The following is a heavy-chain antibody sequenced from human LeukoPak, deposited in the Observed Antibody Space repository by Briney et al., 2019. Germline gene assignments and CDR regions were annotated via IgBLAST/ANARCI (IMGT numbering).Heavy chain of an antibody. Sequence: GASVKVSYKASGYTFTGYYMHWVRQAPGQGLEWMGWINPNSGGTNYAQKFQGRVTMTRDTSISTAYMELSSLRSEDTAVYYCARGGRTSSGYYYIEPNFDYWGQGTLVTVSS. D-gene: IGHD3-22*01. CDR1: GYTFTGYY. J-gene: IGHJ4*02. CDR2: INPNSGGT. V-gene: IGHV1-2*02. CDR3: ARGGRTSSGYYYIEPNFDY.